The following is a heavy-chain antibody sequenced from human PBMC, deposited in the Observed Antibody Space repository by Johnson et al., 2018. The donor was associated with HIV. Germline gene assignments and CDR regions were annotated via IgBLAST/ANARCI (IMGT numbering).Heavy chain of an antibody. D-gene: IGHD1-26*01. V-gene: IGHV3-23*04. CDR3: AKAVAKVGAGMSFDF. J-gene: IGHJ3*01. CDR1: GFTFASSA. Sequence: MQLVESGGGLIQPGGSLRLSCAASGFTFASSAMSWVRQAPGKGLEWVSAISDSGSTYYADSVKGRFTISRDNSKNTLYLQMNSLRAEDTAVYYCAKAVAKVGAGMSFDFWGQGTMVTVSS. CDR2: ISDSGST.